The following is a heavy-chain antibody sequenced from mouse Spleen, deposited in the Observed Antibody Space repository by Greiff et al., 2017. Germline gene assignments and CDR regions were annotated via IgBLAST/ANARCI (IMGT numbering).Heavy chain of an antibody. Sequence: QVQLQQSGPELVKPGASVKISCKASGYAFSSSWMNWVKQRPGKGLEWIGRIYPGDGDTNYNGKFKGKATLTADKSSSTAYMQLSSLTSEDSAVYFCARWFYSNYVGAGFAYWGQGTLVTVSA. D-gene: IGHD2-5*01. J-gene: IGHJ3*01. V-gene: IGHV1-82*01. CDR1: GYAFSSSW. CDR2: IYPGDGDT. CDR3: ARWFYSNYVGAGFAY.